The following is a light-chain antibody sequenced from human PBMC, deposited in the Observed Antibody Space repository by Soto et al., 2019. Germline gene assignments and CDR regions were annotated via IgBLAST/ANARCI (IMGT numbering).Light chain of an antibody. CDR3: HQYGSTPFT. J-gene: IGKJ3*01. Sequence: EIVLTQSPGTLSLSPGDRATLSCRASQGGSTNYLAWYQQKLGQAPRLLIYGASSRATGIPDRFSGSESGTDFTLTISRLESEDFAVYYCHQYGSTPFTFGPGTKVDIK. CDR1: QGGSTNY. CDR2: GAS. V-gene: IGKV3-20*01.